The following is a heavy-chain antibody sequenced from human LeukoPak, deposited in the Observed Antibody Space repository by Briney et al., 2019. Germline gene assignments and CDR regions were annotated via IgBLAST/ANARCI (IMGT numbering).Heavy chain of an antibody. CDR1: GYTFTGYY. CDR3: ARVGWGVAAAGPFDY. J-gene: IGHJ4*02. D-gene: IGHD6-13*01. Sequence: RASVKVSCKASGYTFTGYYMHWVRQAPGQGLEWMGWINPNSGGTNYAQKFQGRVTMTRDTSISTAYMELRRLRSDDTAVYYCARVGWGVAAAGPFDYWGQGTLVTVSS. V-gene: IGHV1-2*02. CDR2: INPNSGGT.